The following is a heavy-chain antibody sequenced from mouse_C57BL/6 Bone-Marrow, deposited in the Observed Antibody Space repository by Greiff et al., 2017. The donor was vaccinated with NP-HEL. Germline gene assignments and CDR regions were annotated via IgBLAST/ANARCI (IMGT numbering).Heavy chain of an antibody. J-gene: IGHJ3*01. CDR3: ARAPYGNYGY. CDR1: GYTFTSYW. CDR2: IHPNSGST. D-gene: IGHD2-1*01. Sequence: QVQLQQSGAELVKPGASVKLSCKASGYTFTSYWMHWVKQRPGQGLEWIGMIHPNSGSTNYNEKSKSKATLTVDKSSSTAYMQLSSLTSEDSAVYYCARAPYGNYGYWGQGTLVTVSA. V-gene: IGHV1-64*01.